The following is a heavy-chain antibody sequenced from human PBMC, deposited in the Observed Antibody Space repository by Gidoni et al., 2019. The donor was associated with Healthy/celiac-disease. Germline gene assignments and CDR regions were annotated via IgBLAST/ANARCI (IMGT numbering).Heavy chain of an antibody. V-gene: IGHV3-33*01. J-gene: IGHJ6*03. CDR2: IWYDGSNK. CDR1: GFTFSSYG. Sequence: QVQLVESGGGVVQPGRSLRLSCAASGFTFSSYGMHWVRQAPGKGLEWVAVIWYDGSNKYYADSVKGRFTISRDNSKNTLYLQMISLRAEDTAVYYCARGGITIFGVVKIYYYYYMDVWGKGTTVTVSS. CDR3: ARGGITIFGVVKIYYYYYMDV. D-gene: IGHD3-3*01.